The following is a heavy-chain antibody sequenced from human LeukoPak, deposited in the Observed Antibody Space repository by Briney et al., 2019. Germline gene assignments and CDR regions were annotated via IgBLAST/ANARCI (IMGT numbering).Heavy chain of an antibody. V-gene: IGHV1-2*02. CDR3: ASPPLSSAMYYAH. CDR1: GYTFSGYY. D-gene: IGHD1-26*01. Sequence: ASVKVSCKASGYTFSGYYMHWVRQAPGQGHEWMGWISPKSGDTNYAQNFQGRVTMTRDTSISTAYMELSSLRSDDTAVYYCASPPLSSAMYYAHWGQGTLVTVSS. CDR2: ISPKSGDT. J-gene: IGHJ4*02.